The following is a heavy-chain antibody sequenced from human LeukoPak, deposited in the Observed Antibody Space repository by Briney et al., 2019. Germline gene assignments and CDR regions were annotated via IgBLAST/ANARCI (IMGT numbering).Heavy chain of an antibody. V-gene: IGHV1-18*01. CDR3: ARSDRGVIYFDY. J-gene: IGHJ4*02. CDR1: GYTFTSYG. D-gene: IGHD3-10*01. Sequence: ASVTVSCKASGYTFTSYGISWVRQAPGQGLEWMGWISAYNGNTNYAQKLQGRVTMTTDTSTSTAYMELRSLRSDDTAVYYCARSDRGVIYFDYWGQGTLVTVSS. CDR2: ISAYNGNT.